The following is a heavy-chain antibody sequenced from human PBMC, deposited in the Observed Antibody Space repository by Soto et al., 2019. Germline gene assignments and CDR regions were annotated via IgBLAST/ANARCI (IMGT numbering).Heavy chain of an antibody. Sequence: ASVKVSCKASGGTFSSYAISWVRQAPGQGLEWMGGIIPIFGTANYAQKFQGRVTITADESTSTAYMELSSLRSEDTAVYYCARRYKTGTYCYYYYGMDVWGQGTTVTVSS. CDR3: ARRYKTGTYCYYYYGMDV. D-gene: IGHD1-1*01. CDR2: IIPIFGTA. CDR1: GGTFSSYA. V-gene: IGHV1-69*13. J-gene: IGHJ6*02.